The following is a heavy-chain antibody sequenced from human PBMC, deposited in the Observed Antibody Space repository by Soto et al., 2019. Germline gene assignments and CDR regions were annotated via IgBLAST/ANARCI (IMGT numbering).Heavy chain of an antibody. CDR2: IWYDGNNK. V-gene: IGHV3-33*01. J-gene: IGHJ3*01. CDR1: GVTFSNYG. Sequence: GGSLRLSCEGSGVTFSNYGIHWVRQAPGMGLDWVAVIWYDGNNKYYSESVKGRFTISRDISKNTLYLQMNSXGPXDTAVYYCARTRGNGSGSVYARNDAFDLRGLGTMGPV. D-gene: IGHD3-10*01. CDR3: ARTRGNGSGSVYARNDAFDL.